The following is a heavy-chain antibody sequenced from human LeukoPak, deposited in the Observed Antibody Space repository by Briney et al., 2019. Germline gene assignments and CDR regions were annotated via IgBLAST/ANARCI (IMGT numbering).Heavy chain of an antibody. V-gene: IGHV3-9*01. CDR2: ISWNSGSI. J-gene: IGHJ4*02. Sequence: GRSLRLSCAASGFTFDDYAMHWVRQAPGKGLEWVSGISWNSGSIGYADSVKGRFTISRDNAKNSLYLQMNSLRAEDTALYYCAKDSASVAPIAVAGTIDYWGQGTLVTVSS. D-gene: IGHD6-19*01. CDR3: AKDSASVAPIAVAGTIDY. CDR1: GFTFDDYA.